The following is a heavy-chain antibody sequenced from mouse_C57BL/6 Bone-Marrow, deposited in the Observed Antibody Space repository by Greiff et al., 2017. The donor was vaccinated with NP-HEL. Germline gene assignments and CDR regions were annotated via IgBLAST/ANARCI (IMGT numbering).Heavy chain of an antibody. J-gene: IGHJ1*03. CDR2: IRNKANNHAT. V-gene: IGHV6-6*01. Sequence: EVQGVESGGGLVQPGGSMKLSCAASGFTFSDAWMDWVRQSPEKGLEWVAEIRNKANNHATYYAESVKGRFTISRDDSKSSVYLQMNSVRAEDTGIYYCTRHFITTVVDWYFDVWGTGTTVTVSS. CDR1: GFTFSDAW. D-gene: IGHD1-1*01. CDR3: TRHFITTVVDWYFDV.